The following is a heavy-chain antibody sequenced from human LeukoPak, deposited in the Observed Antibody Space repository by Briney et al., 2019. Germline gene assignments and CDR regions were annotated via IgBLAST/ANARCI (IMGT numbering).Heavy chain of an antibody. J-gene: IGHJ5*02. CDR1: GGSFSSSDYY. D-gene: IGHD3-10*01. CDR3: TRDSGTTGEVKFDP. CDR2: IYYSGTT. Sequence: PSETLSLTCTVSGGSFSSSDYYWGWIRRPPGKGLEWIGSIYYSGTTCYNPSLKSRVTMSVDTSKNQFSLRLTSVTAADTAMYYCTRDSGTTGEVKFDPWGQGTLVTVSS. V-gene: IGHV4-39*07.